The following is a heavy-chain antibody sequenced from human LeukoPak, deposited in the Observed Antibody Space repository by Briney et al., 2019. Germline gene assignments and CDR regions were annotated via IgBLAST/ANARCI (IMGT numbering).Heavy chain of an antibody. CDR1: GFTFSSYW. Sequence: GGSLRLSCAASGFTFSSYWMLWVRQAPGKGLVWVSRINSDGSSTSYADSVKGRFTISRDNAKNTLYLQMNSLRAEDTAVYYCARVSWVATNSVFYYYYGMDVWGQGTTVTVSS. V-gene: IGHV3-74*01. J-gene: IGHJ6*02. D-gene: IGHD5-24*01. CDR3: ARVSWVATNSVFYYYYGMDV. CDR2: INSDGSST.